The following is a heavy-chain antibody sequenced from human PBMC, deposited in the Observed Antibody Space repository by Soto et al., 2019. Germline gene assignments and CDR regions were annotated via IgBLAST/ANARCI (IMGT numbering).Heavy chain of an antibody. J-gene: IGHJ4*02. Sequence: SETLSLTCTVSGGSISSGGYYWSWIRKHPGKGLEWIGYIYYSGSTYYNPSLKSRVTISVDTSKNQFSLKLSSVTAADTAVYYCARSLTLGVVISFDYWGQGTLVTVSS. V-gene: IGHV4-31*03. D-gene: IGHD3-3*01. CDR2: IYYSGST. CDR3: ARSLTLGVVISFDY. CDR1: GGSISSGGYY.